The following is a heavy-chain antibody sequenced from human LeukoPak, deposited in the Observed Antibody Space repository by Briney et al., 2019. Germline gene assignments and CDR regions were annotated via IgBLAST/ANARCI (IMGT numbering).Heavy chain of an antibody. J-gene: IGHJ6*03. CDR2: MNPNSGNT. Sequence: ASVKVSCKASGHTFTSYDINWVRQATGQGLEWMGWMNPNSGNTGYAQKFQGRVTMTRNTSISTAYMKLSSLRSEDTAVYYCARGPPRIAARGYYYYYMDVWGKGTTVTVSS. V-gene: IGHV1-8*01. CDR3: ARGPPRIAARGYYYYYMDV. CDR1: GHTFTSYD. D-gene: IGHD6-6*01.